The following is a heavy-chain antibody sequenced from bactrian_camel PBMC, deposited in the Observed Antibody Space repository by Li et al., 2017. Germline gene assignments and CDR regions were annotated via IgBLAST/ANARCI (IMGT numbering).Heavy chain of an antibody. J-gene: IGHJ4*01. CDR1: GFTFSDYA. Sequence: VQLVESGGGLVQPGGSLRPACAASGFTFSDYAMSWVRQAPGKGLEWVSGISSGGGITYYADSVKGRFTISRDNAKKTLYLQLNTLKTDDTAMYYCTKFTGSWSEGVYAANYWGQGTQVTVS. D-gene: IGHD6*01. V-gene: IGHV3S31*01. CDR2: ISSGGGIT. CDR3: TKFTGSWSEGVYAANY.